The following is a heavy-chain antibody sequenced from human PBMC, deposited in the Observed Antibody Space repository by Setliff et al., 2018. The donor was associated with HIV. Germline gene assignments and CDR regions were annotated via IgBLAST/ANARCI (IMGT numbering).Heavy chain of an antibody. CDR3: AHGRTGIAPPDFDY. J-gene: IGHJ4*02. CDR1: GFSLTPRGAS. V-gene: IGHV2-5*01. CDR2: IYWTGHE. Sequence: SGPTLVNPTQTLTLTCTFSGFSLTPRGASVGWIRQPPGRALEWLALIYWTGHERYSASLQGRLSIAKDTSRNQVVLTFTNMGPDDTATYFCAHGRTGIAPPDFDYWGPGSLVTVS. D-gene: IGHD1-1*01.